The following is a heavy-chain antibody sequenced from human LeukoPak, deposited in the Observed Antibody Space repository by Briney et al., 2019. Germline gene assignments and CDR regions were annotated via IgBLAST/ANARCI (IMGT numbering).Heavy chain of an antibody. CDR2: ISSSSSTI. V-gene: IGHV3-48*01. CDR1: GFTFSSYS. D-gene: IGHD6-19*01. CDR3: ARDVWQWLVRKKGDAFDI. Sequence: GGSLRLSCAASGFTFSSYSMNWVRQAPGKGLEWVSYISSSSSTIYYADSVKGRFTISRDNAKNSLYLQMNSLRAEDTAVYYCARDVWQWLVRKKGDAFDIWGQGTMVTVSS. J-gene: IGHJ3*02.